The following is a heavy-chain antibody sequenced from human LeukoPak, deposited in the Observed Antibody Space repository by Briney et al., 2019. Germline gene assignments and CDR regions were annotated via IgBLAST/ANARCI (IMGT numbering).Heavy chain of an antibody. J-gene: IGHJ4*02. CDR1: GYTFTSYG. Sequence: GASVKVSCKASGYTFTSYGISWVRQAPGQGLEWMGWISAYNGNTNYVQKLQGRGTMTTDTSTSTAYMELRSLRSDDTAVYYCARVHTDYYGSGSYLTDYWGQGTLVTVSS. CDR2: ISAYNGNT. V-gene: IGHV1-18*01. D-gene: IGHD3-10*01. CDR3: ARVHTDYYGSGSYLTDY.